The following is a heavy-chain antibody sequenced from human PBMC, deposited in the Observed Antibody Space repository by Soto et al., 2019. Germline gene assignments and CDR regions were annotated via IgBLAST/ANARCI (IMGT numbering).Heavy chain of an antibody. J-gene: IGHJ4*02. CDR3: AKGLFPSIVVVTAILN. CDR2: ISGSGGST. V-gene: IGHV3-23*01. D-gene: IGHD2-21*02. CDR1: GFTFSSYA. Sequence: GGSLRLSCAASGFTFSSYAMSWVRQAPGKGLEWVSAISGSGGSTYYADSVKGRFTISRDNSKNTLYPQMNSLRAEDTAVYYCAKGLFPSIVVVTAILNWGQGTLVTVSS.